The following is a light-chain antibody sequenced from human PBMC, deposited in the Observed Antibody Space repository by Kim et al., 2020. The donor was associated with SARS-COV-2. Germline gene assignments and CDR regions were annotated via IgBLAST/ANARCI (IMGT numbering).Light chain of an antibody. J-gene: IGKJ2*01. Sequence: PERTAAPACMASQSVASNLAWYQEKRGQAPRLLIYGASTRATGTQARFSGSGSGTEFSLTISSLQSEDFAVYYCQHYNGWPPYTFGQGTKLEI. CDR3: QHYNGWPPYT. CDR1: QSVASN. V-gene: IGKV3-15*01. CDR2: GAS.